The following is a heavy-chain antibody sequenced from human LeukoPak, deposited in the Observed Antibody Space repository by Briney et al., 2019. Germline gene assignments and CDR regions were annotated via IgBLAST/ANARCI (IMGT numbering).Heavy chain of an antibody. CDR3: ARLPGYYYGSGSYFTA. CDR1: GFTFSSYS. D-gene: IGHD3-10*01. V-gene: IGHV3-21*01. Sequence: GGSLRLSRAASGFTFSSYSMNLVRQAPGKGLEWVSSISSSSSYIYYADSVKSRFTISRDHAKNSLYLQMNSLRAEDTAVYYCARLPGYYYGSGSYFTAWGQGTLVSVSS. J-gene: IGHJ5*02. CDR2: ISSSSSYI.